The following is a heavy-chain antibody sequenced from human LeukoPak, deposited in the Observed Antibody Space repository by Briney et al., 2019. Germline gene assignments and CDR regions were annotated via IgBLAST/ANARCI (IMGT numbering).Heavy chain of an antibody. CDR3: ARDRSRDGYNHYYYYYMDV. J-gene: IGHJ6*03. Sequence: GGSLRLSCAASGFTFSSYAMHWVRQAPGKGLEWVAVISYDGSNKYYADSVKGRFTISRDNSKNTPYLQMNSLRAEDTAVYYCARDRSRDGYNHYYYYYMDVWGKGTTVTVSS. D-gene: IGHD5-24*01. CDR1: GFTFSSYA. V-gene: IGHV3-30*01. CDR2: ISYDGSNK.